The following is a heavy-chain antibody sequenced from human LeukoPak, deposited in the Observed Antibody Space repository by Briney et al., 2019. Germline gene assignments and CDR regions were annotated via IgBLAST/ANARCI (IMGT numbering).Heavy chain of an antibody. CDR3: ATLGSDAFDI. D-gene: IGHD6-6*01. CDR1: GFTFSSYG. CDR2: IRFDGTSK. J-gene: IGHJ3*02. Sequence: GGSLRLSCAASGFTFSSYGMSWVRQAPGKGLEWVAFIRFDGTSKYYADSVKGRFTISRDNAKNSLYLQMNSLRAEDTAVYYCATLGSDAFDIWGQGTMVTVSS. V-gene: IGHV3-30*02.